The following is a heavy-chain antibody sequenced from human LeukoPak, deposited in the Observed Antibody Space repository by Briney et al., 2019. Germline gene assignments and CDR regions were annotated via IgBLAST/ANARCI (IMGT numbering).Heavy chain of an antibody. CDR2: INHIGST. J-gene: IGHJ3*02. V-gene: IGHV4-34*01. Sequence: PSETLSLTCAVYGGSFSGYYWNGIRQPPGKGLEGMGEINHIGSTNYNPSLKSRVTISVDKSNNEFSLNLNSVTAADTAVYYCARRPQYYYGSGSYPNAFDIWGQGTMVTVSS. CDR3: ARRPQYYYGSGSYPNAFDI. CDR1: GGSFSGYY. D-gene: IGHD3-10*01.